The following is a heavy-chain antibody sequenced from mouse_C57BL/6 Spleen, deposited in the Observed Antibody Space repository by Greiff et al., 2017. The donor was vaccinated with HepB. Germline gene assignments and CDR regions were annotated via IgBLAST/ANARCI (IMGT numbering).Heavy chain of an antibody. V-gene: IGHV1-26*01. D-gene: IGHD2-3*01. J-gene: IGHJ3*01. Sequence: EVQLQQSGPELVKPGASVKRSCKASGDTFTDYYMNWVKQSHGKSLEEIGDINPNNGGTSYNQKFKGKATLTVDKSYSTAYMELRSLTSEDSAVYYCARSGGYSFAYWVQGTLVTVSA. CDR2: INPNNGGT. CDR3: ARSGGYSFAY. CDR1: GDTFTDYY.